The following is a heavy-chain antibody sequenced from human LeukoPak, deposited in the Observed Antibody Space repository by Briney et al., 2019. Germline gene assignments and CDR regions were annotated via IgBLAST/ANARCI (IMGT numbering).Heavy chain of an antibody. J-gene: IGHJ6*02. CDR3: ASEVVNFQGSGSFSRRQDYYGMDG. V-gene: IGHV1-18*01. D-gene: IGHD3-10*01. Sequence: AEVKVSCNAAGHSFSNNGFCWGRQHPGEGLEWRRSISDHNGNTNYEQNLKGRVTMTTDTSTTTSYMELSSLSSDDTAVYYCASEVVNFQGSGSFSRRQDYYGMDGWGQGTTVIVSS. CDR2: ISDHNGNT. CDR1: GHSFSNNG.